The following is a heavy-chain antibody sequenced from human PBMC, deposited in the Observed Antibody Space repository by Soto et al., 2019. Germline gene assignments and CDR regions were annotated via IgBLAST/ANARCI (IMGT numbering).Heavy chain of an antibody. CDR3: ARVKYQLLFWAFDI. CDR1: GFTFSSYW. Sequence: GGSLRLSCAASGFTFSSYWMSWVRQAPGKGLEWVANIKQDGSEKYYVDSVKGRFTISRDNAKNSLYLQMNSLRAEDTAVYYCARVKYQLLFWAFDIWGQGTMVTVSS. V-gene: IGHV3-7*01. CDR2: IKQDGSEK. J-gene: IGHJ3*02. D-gene: IGHD2-2*01.